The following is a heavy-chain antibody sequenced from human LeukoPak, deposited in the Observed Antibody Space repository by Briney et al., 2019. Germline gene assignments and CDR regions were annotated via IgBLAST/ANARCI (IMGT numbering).Heavy chain of an antibody. V-gene: IGHV4-34*01. J-gene: IGHJ4*02. CDR1: GGSFSGYY. Sequence: PSETLSLTCAVYGGSFSGYYWSWIRQPPGKGLEWIGEINHSGSTNYNPSLKSRVTISVDTSKNQFSLKLSSVTAADTAVYYCARTSLDFWSGYETFDYWGQGTLVTVSS. CDR2: INHSGST. D-gene: IGHD3-3*01. CDR3: ARTSLDFWSGYETFDY.